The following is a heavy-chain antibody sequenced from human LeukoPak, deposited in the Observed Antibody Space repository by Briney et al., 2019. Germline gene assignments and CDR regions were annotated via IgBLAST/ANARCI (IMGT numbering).Heavy chain of an antibody. D-gene: IGHD2-2*01. J-gene: IGHJ4*02. CDR1: GFTFSSYG. V-gene: IGHV3-33*01. Sequence: GGSLRLSCAASGFTFSSYGMHWVRQAPGKGLEWVAVILYDGSNKYYADSVKGRFTISRDNSKNTLYLQMNSLRAEDTAVYYCAREYCSSTSCAYFDYWGQGTLVTVSS. CDR2: ILYDGSNK. CDR3: AREYCSSTSCAYFDY.